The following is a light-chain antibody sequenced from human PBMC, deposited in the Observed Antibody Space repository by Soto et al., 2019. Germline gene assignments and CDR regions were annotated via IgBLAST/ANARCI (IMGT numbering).Light chain of an antibody. V-gene: IGLV1-40*01. CDR1: SSNIGVGYD. CDR2: GNT. Sequence: QSVLTQPPSVSGAPGQRVTISCTGSSSNIGVGYDVHWYQQIPGTAPKLLIFGNTKRPSGVPDRFSGSKSGTSASLAITGLQAEDDADYYCQSFENNLSALYVFGTGTKVTVL. CDR3: QSFENNLSALYV. J-gene: IGLJ1*01.